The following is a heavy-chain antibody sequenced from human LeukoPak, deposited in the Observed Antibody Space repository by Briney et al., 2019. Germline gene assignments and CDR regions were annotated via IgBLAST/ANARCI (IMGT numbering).Heavy chain of an antibody. CDR2: IYPDDSDT. D-gene: IGHD3-22*01. CDR3: ARSRDSSGYYYLI. CDR1: GYTFSNFW. V-gene: IGHV5-51*01. Sequence: GESLKISCEASGYTFSNFWIGWVRQMPGKGLEWMGIIYPDDSDTKYSPSFQGQVDISADKSISTAYLQWSSLKASDSATYYCARSRDSSGYYYLIWGQGTLVTVSS. J-gene: IGHJ4*02.